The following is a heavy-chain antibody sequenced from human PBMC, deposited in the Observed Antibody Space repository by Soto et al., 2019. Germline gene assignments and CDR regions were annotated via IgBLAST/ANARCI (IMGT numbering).Heavy chain of an antibody. Sequence: GGSPRLSCAASGFTFSSYGMHWVRQAPGKGLEWVAVIWYDGSNKYYADSVKGRFTISRDNSKNTLYLQMNSLRAEDTAVYYCARDPVRRIAAAGTRWFDPWGQGTLVTVSS. CDR3: ARDPVRRIAAAGTRWFDP. D-gene: IGHD6-13*01. J-gene: IGHJ5*02. CDR1: GFTFSSYG. V-gene: IGHV3-33*01. CDR2: IWYDGSNK.